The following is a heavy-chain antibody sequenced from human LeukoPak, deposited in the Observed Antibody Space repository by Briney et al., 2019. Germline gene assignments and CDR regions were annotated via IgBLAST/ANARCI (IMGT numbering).Heavy chain of an antibody. D-gene: IGHD3-22*01. CDR1: GFTFSSYG. J-gene: IGHJ4*02. Sequence: PGGSLRLSCAASGFTFSSYGMHWVRQAPGKGLEWISYISISSSTMYYADSVKGRFTISRDNAKNSLYLQMNSLRDEDTAVYYCARDYYDTGGYYYVDYWGQGTLVTVSS. CDR2: ISISSSTM. V-gene: IGHV3-48*02. CDR3: ARDYYDTGGYYYVDY.